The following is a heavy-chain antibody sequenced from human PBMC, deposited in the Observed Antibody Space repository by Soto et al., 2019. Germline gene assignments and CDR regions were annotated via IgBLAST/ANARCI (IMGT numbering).Heavy chain of an antibody. V-gene: IGHV3-30*18. CDR1: GFTFSSYG. Sequence: GGSLRLSCAASGFTFSSYGMHWVRQAPGKGLEWVAVISYDGSNKYYADSVKGRFTISRDNSKNTLYLQMNSLRAEDTAVYYCAKAPCSRPMRHAYYLDYWGQGTLVTVSS. J-gene: IGHJ4*02. CDR2: ISYDGSNK. CDR3: AKAPCSRPMRHAYYLDY. D-gene: IGHD2-15*01.